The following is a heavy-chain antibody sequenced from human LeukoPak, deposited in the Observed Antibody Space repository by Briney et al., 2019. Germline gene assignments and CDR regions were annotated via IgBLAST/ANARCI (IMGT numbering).Heavy chain of an antibody. V-gene: IGHV3-21*01. Sequence: GSLRLSCAASGFTFSSYSMNWVRQAPGKGLEWVSSISSSSSYIYYADSVKGRFTISRDNAKNSLYLQMNSLRAEDTAVYYCARDERLELWFGEFSWYFDYWGREPWSPSPQ. D-gene: IGHD3-10*01. CDR3: ARDERLELWFGEFSWYFDY. J-gene: IGHJ4*02. CDR1: GFTFSSYS. CDR2: ISSSSSYI.